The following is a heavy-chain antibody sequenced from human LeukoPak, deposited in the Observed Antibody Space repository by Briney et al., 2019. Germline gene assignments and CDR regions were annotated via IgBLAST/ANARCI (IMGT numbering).Heavy chain of an antibody. CDR3: AKTLAYCGADCDRD. CDR2: IYYSGSA. J-gene: IGHJ4*02. CDR1: SGSISTSNSY. V-gene: IGHV4-39*07. D-gene: IGHD2-21*02. Sequence: SETLSLTCTVSSGSISTSNSYWGWIRQAPGKGLRWIGSIYYSGSAYYNPSLKSRVTISVDTSKNQFSLKLTSVTAADTAVYYCAKTLAYCGADCDRDWGQGTLVTVSS.